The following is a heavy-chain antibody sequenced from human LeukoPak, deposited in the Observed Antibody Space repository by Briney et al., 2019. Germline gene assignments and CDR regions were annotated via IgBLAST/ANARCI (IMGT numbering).Heavy chain of an antibody. Sequence: SETLSLTCTVPGGSISSYYWSWIRQPPGKGLEWIGYIYYSGSTNYHPSLKSRVTISVDTSKNQFSLKLSSVTAADTAVYYCARTHCSSTSCYEMGAFDIWGQGTMVTVSS. CDR2: IYYSGST. D-gene: IGHD2-2*01. J-gene: IGHJ3*02. CDR3: ARTHCSSTSCYEMGAFDI. CDR1: GGSISSYY. V-gene: IGHV4-59*01.